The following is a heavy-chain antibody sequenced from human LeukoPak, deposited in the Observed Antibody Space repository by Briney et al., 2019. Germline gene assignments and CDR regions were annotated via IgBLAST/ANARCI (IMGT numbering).Heavy chain of an antibody. V-gene: IGHV3-64*01. CDR2: ISSDGGST. CDR1: GFTFNTYA. J-gene: IGHJ3*02. CDR3: ARGSSGAFDI. Sequence: PGGSLRLSCAASGFTFNTYAMHWVRQAPGKGLEYVSGISSDGGSTYYVNSVKGRFTISRDNSKNTLYLQMNSLRAEDTAVYYCARGSSGAFDIWGQGTMVTVSS.